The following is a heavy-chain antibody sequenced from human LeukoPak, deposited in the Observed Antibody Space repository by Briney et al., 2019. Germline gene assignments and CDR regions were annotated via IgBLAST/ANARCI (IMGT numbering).Heavy chain of an antibody. CDR2: INPNSGGT. V-gene: IGHV1-2*02. Sequence: ASVKVSCKASGYTFTGYYMHWVRQAPGQGLEWMGWINPNSGGTNYAQKFQGRVTMTRDTSISTAYMELSRLRSDDTAVYYCARDAGYSGNSPGGYWGQGTLVTVSS. J-gene: IGHJ4*02. CDR3: ARDAGYSGNSPGGY. CDR1: GYTFTGYY. D-gene: IGHD4-23*01.